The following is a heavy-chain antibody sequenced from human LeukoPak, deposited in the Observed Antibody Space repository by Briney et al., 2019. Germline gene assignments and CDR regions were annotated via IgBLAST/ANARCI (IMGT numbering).Heavy chain of an antibody. CDR1: GFTFSIYS. CDR3: ARTYYDILTGYYYYFDY. CDR2: ISSSRSYI. J-gene: IGHJ4*02. Sequence: GGSLSLFCAPSGFTFSIYSMNWARHPPGRGLEWFSSISSSRSYIYYAESVKGRFTISKDNTKNSLYLQMNSLRAEDTAVYYCARTYYDILTGYYYYFDYCGQGILVTVSS. V-gene: IGHV3-21*01. D-gene: IGHD3-9*01.